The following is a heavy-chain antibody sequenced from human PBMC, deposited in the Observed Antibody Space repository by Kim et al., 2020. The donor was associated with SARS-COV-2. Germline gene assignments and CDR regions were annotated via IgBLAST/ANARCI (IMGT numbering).Heavy chain of an antibody. CDR3: ARAGRITMIVVVEGGAFDI. CDR1: GITFSSYS. Sequence: GGSLRLSCAASGITFSSYSMNWVRQAPGKGLEWVSSISSSSSYIYYADSVKGRFTISRDNAKNSLYLQMNSLRAEDTAVYYCARAGRITMIVVVEGGAFDIWGQGTMVTVSS. D-gene: IGHD3-22*01. CDR2: ISSSSSYI. V-gene: IGHV3-21*01. J-gene: IGHJ3*02.